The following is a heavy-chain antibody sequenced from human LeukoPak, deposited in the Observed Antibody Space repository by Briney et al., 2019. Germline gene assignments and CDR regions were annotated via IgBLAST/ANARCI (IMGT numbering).Heavy chain of an antibody. CDR1: GGSISSYY. CDR2: IYYSGST. J-gene: IGHJ5*02. Sequence: PSETLSLTCTVSGGSISSYYWSWIRQPPGKGLEWIGYIYYSGSTNYNPSLKSRVTISVDTSKNQFSLKLNSVTAADTAVYYCARRLGYCSGDTCRNWFDPWGQGTLVTVSS. CDR3: ARRLGYCSGDTCRNWFDP. D-gene: IGHD2-15*01. V-gene: IGHV4-59*01.